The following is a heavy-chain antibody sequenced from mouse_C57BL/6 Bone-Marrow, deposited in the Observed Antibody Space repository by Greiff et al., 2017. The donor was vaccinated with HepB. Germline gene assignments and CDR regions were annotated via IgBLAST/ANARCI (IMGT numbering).Heavy chain of an antibody. Sequence: ESGPGLVKPSQSLSLTCSVTGYSITSGYYWNWIRQFPGNKLEWMGYISYDGSNNYNPSLKNRISITRDTSKNQFFLKLNSVTTEDTATYYCAARGGGSTWFAYWGQGTLVTVSA. J-gene: IGHJ3*01. CDR1: GYSITSGYY. V-gene: IGHV3-6*01. CDR3: AARGGGSTWFAY. CDR2: ISYDGSN. D-gene: IGHD1-1*01.